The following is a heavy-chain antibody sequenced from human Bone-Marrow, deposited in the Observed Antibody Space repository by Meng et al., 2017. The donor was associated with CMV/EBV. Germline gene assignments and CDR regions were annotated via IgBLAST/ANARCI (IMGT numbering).Heavy chain of an antibody. J-gene: IGHJ6*02. V-gene: IGHV1-18*01. D-gene: IGHD2-2*02. Sequence: ASVKVSCKASGYTFTSYGISWVRQAPGQGLEWMGWISAYNGNTNYAQKLQGRVTMTTDTSTSTAYMELRSPRSDDTAVYYCARERERVYCSSTSCYTTYYYYYGMDVWGQGTTVTVSS. CDR2: ISAYNGNT. CDR3: ARERERVYCSSTSCYTTYYYYYGMDV. CDR1: GYTFTSYG.